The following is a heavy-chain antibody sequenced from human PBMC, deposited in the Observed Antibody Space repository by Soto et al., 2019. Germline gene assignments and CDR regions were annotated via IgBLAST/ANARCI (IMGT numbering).Heavy chain of an antibody. CDR2: IYYSGNI. Sequence: QVQLQESGPGLVKPSETLSLTCTVSGGSLSSYYWTWIRQPPGKGLEWIGYIYYSGNINYNPSLKSRVTISVDTSKNQCSLTLSSMTAADTAIYYCARVGAGTYRWYFDLWGRGTLVTVSS. D-gene: IGHD1-26*01. CDR3: ARVGAGTYRWYFDL. V-gene: IGHV4-59*01. CDR1: GGSLSSYY. J-gene: IGHJ2*01.